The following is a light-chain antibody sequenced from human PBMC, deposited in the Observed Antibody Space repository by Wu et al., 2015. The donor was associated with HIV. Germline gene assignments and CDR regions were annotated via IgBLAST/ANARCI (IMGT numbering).Light chain of an antibody. Sequence: EIVMTQSPGTLSLSPGERATLSCRASQSVSNNYLAWYQQKPGQAPRLLIYGASGRATGIPDRFSGSGSATDFTLTISRLEPEDVAMYYCQHYGSSPPSGTFGGGTKVEIK. CDR1: QSVSNNY. CDR3: QHYGSSPPSGT. V-gene: IGKV3-20*01. CDR2: GAS. J-gene: IGKJ4*01.